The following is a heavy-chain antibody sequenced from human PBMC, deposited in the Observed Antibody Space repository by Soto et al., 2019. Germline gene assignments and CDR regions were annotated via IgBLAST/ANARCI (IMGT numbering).Heavy chain of an antibody. CDR1: GFTFSSYA. D-gene: IGHD5-12*01. CDR2: ISGSGGST. J-gene: IGHJ3*02. V-gene: IGHV3-23*01. CDR3: AKDLYDRPAFDI. Sequence: EVQLLESGGGLVQPGGSLRLSCAASGFTFSSYAMSWVRQAPGKGLEWVSAISGSGGSTYYADSAKGRFTISRDNSKNTLYLQMNSLRAEDTAVYYCAKDLYDRPAFDIWGQGTMVTVSS.